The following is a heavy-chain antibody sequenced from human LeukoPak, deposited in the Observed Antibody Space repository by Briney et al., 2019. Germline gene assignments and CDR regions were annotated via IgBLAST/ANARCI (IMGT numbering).Heavy chain of an antibody. J-gene: IGHJ2*01. CDR1: GYSISSGYY. Sequence: SETLSLTCAVSGYSISSGYYWGWIRQPPGKGLEWIGYIYYSGSTNYNPSLKSRVTISVDTSKNQFSLKLSSVTAADTAVYYCARDSPSVAGTGGYFDLWGRGTLVTVSS. CDR2: IYYSGST. V-gene: IGHV4-61*01. D-gene: IGHD6-19*01. CDR3: ARDSPSVAGTGGYFDL.